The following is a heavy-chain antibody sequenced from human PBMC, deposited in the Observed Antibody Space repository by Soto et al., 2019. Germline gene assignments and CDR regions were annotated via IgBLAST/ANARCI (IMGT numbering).Heavy chain of an antibody. V-gene: IGHV3-7*03. CDR1: GFTLSSFW. J-gene: IGHJ4*02. D-gene: IGHD2-15*01. CDR2: IKEEGHEG. CDR3: AIVQSHDYYYY. Sequence: PGGTLRLSCATSGFTLSSFWMSWVRQAPGKGLEWVATIKEEGHEGFYVDSVWGRFTISRDTAENSVYLQMNSLRAEDTPVYSYAIVQSHDYYYYCGQPSLVIVSS.